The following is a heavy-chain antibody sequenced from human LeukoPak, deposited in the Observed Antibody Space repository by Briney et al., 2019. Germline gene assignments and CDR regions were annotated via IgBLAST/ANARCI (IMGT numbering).Heavy chain of an antibody. D-gene: IGHD6-19*01. CDR2: ISSSGGTT. Sequence: GGSLRLSCAASGFTFSSYAMNWVRQAPGKGLEWVSVISSSGGTTYYSDSVKGRFIISRDNSENTLYLQMNSLRAEDTAVYYCAKAGIAVPATPEYCGQGTQVTASS. CDR1: GFTFSSYA. V-gene: IGHV3-23*01. CDR3: AKAGIAVPATPEY. J-gene: IGHJ4*02.